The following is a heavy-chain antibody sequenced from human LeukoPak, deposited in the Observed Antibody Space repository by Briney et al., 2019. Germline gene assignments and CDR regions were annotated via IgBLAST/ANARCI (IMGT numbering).Heavy chain of an antibody. Sequence: GESLKISCKGSGYSFTNYWIGWVRQMPGKGLEWMGIIYPGDSDTRYSPSFQGQVTISADKSISTAYLQWSSLKASDTAMYYCAREYYDYVWGSYRYEYFDYWGQGTLVTVSS. D-gene: IGHD3-16*02. J-gene: IGHJ4*02. V-gene: IGHV5-51*01. CDR2: IYPGDSDT. CDR1: GYSFTNYW. CDR3: AREYYDYVWGSYRYEYFDY.